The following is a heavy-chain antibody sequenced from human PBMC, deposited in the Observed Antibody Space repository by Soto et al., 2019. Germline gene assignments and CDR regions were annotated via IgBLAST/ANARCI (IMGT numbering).Heavy chain of an antibody. CDR3: ATGQGGTCFDY. Sequence: AMSWVRQAPGKGLEWVSGISSSGGSTYYADSVKGRFTISRDNSKNMLYLQMNNLCVKHTAVYEFATGQGGTCFDYWGQGTLV. J-gene: IGHJ4*02. D-gene: IGHD1-1*01. CDR2: ISSSGGST. CDR1: A. V-gene: IGHV3-23*01.